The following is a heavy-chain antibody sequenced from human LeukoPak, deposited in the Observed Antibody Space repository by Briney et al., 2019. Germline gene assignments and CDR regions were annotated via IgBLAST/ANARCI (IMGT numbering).Heavy chain of an antibody. CDR3: ARGRYCSSTSCYDWFDP. J-gene: IGHJ5*02. CDR2: INHSGST. CDR1: GGSFSGYY. V-gene: IGHV4-34*01. D-gene: IGHD2-2*01. Sequence: SETLSLTCAVYGGSFSGYYWSWIRQPPGKGLEWIGEINHSGSTNYNPSLKSRVTVSVDTSKNQFSLKLSSVTAADTAAYYCARGRYCSSTSCYDWFDPWGQGTLVTVSS.